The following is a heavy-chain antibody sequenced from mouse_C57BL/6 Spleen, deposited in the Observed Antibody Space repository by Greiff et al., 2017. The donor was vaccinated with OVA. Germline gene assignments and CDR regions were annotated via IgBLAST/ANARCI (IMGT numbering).Heavy chain of an antibody. D-gene: IGHD1-1*01. CDR3: VREFADHYGSSSAWFAY. Sequence: EVKLVESGGGLVQPKGSLILSCAASGFSFNTYALNWVRQASGKGLEWVARIRSKSNNYATYYADPVNDCFTISRDDSESMLYLQMNNLKTEDTAMYDCVREFADHYGSSSAWFAYRGQGTLVTVSA. CDR1: GFSFNTYA. CDR2: IRSKSNNYAT. V-gene: IGHV10-1*01. J-gene: IGHJ3*01.